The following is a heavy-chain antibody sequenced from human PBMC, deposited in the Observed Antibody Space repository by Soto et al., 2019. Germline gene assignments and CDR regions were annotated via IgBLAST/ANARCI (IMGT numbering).Heavy chain of an antibody. Sequence: SETRSRTCTVSGGSISSDNYYWSWIRQPPGKGLEWIGYIYYSGSTYYNPSLKSRVIISIDTSKNQFSLKLSSVTAADTAVYYCASTSYFDNSGSAYWGQGTLVTVSS. CDR3: ASTSYFDNSGSAY. D-gene: IGHD3-22*01. J-gene: IGHJ4*02. V-gene: IGHV4-30-4*01. CDR1: GGSISSDNYY. CDR2: IYYSGST.